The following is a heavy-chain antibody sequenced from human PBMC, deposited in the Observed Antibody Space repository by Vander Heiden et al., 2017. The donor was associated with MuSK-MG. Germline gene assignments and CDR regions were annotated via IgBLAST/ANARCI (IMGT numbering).Heavy chain of an antibody. CDR3: ARETYYDILTGYSQVYDFDY. V-gene: IGHV4-30-4*08. Sequence: QVQLQESGPGLVKPSQTLSLTCTVSGGSISSGDYYWSWIRQPPGKGLEWIGCIYYSGSTYYNSSRKSRLTISVDTSKNRFSLKLSSVTAEDTAVYYCARETYYDILTGYSQVYDFDYWGQGTLVTVSS. J-gene: IGHJ4*02. CDR1: GGSISSGDYY. D-gene: IGHD3-9*01. CDR2: IYYSGST.